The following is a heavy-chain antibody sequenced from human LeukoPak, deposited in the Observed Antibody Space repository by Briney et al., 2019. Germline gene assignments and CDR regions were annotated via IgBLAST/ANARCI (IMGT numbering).Heavy chain of an antibody. Sequence: GRSLRLSCAASGFTFSTYGMHGVRQAPGKGLEWVAVIWLDGSNKYYADSEKGRFTISRDNSKDTIYLQMNSLRAEDTAVYYCARAVGPFDYWGQGTVVTVSS. V-gene: IGHV3-33*01. CDR2: IWLDGSNK. J-gene: IGHJ4*02. CDR1: GFTFSTYG. D-gene: IGHD3-16*01. CDR3: ARAVGPFDY.